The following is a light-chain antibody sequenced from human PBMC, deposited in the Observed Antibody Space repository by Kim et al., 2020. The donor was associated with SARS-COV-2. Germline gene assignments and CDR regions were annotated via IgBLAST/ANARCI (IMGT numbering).Light chain of an antibody. Sequence: SPGERATFACRASQSVSGSYAAWYPQKPGQAPRLLIYDASTRATGIPDRFSGSGSGTDFTLTISRLEPEDFAVYYCQQYGSSPQTFGQGTKVDIK. CDR1: QSVSGSY. J-gene: IGKJ1*01. CDR3: QQYGSSPQT. V-gene: IGKV3-20*01. CDR2: DAS.